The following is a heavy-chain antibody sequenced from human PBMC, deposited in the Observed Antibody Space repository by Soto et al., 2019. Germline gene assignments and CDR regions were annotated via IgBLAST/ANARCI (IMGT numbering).Heavy chain of an antibody. Sequence: SETLSLTCTVSGGSISSGGYYWSWIRQHPGKGLEWIGYIYYSGSTYYNPSLKSRVTISVDTSKNQFSLKLSSVTAADTAVYYCARAGGTYGSGSYYNEGGYYYYMDVWGKGTTVTVS. D-gene: IGHD3-10*01. J-gene: IGHJ6*03. CDR2: IYYSGST. CDR3: ARAGGTYGSGSYYNEGGYYYYMDV. V-gene: IGHV4-31*03. CDR1: GGSISSGGYY.